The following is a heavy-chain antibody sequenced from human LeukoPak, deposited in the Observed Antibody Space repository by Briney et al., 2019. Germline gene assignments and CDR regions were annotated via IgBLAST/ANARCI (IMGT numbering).Heavy chain of an antibody. CDR1: GFTFSSYW. V-gene: IGHV3-74*01. CDR2: INSDGSYT. CDR3: ATLGTMVRGVIMDY. Sequence: PGGSLRLSCAASGFTFSSYWMHWVRQAPGKGLVWVSRINSDGSYTNYADSVKGRFTISRDNAKNTLYLQMNSLRAEDTAVYYCATLGTMVRGVIMDYWGQGTLVTVSS. D-gene: IGHD3-10*01. J-gene: IGHJ4*02.